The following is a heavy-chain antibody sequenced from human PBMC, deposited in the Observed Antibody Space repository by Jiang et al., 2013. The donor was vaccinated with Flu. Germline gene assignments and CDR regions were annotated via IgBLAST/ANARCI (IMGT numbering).Heavy chain of an antibody. V-gene: IGHV3-64*02. J-gene: IGHJ5*02. CDR2: ISGNGGRT. D-gene: IGHD2-21*02. CDR1: GFTFSNHA. CDR3: ARGSCGGDCFSPET. Sequence: GGSLRLSCAASGFTFSNHAMHWVRQGPGKGLEYVSAISGNGGRTYYGETVKGRFTISRDNSKNTLYLQMGSLRPEDTAVYYCARGSCGGDCFSPETWGQGTLVTVSS.